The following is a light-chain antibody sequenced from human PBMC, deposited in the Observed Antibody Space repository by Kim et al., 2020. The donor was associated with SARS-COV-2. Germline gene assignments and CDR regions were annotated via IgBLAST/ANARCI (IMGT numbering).Light chain of an antibody. V-gene: IGKV3-20*01. CDR2: GVS. J-gene: IGKJ5*01. CDR1: QSPTTY. Sequence: SLSPGERATLSCRASQSPTTYLAWYQQKPAQSPRLLIYGVSNRAAGIPGRFSGSGSGTDFTLTISRLEPEDFAVYYCQYCGASITFGQGTRLEIK. CDR3: QYCGASIT.